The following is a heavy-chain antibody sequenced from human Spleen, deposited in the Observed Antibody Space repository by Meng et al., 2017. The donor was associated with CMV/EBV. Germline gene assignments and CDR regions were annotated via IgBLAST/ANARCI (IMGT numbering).Heavy chain of an antibody. Sequence: GESLKISCAASGFTFSSYAMSWVRQAPGKGLEWVSAISGSGGSTYYADSVKGRFTISRDNAKNSLYLQMNSLRAEDTAVYYCARRWADYDAFDIWGQGTMVTVSS. CDR2: ISGSGGST. CDR1: GFTFSSYA. V-gene: IGHV3-23*01. J-gene: IGHJ3*02. D-gene: IGHD5-12*01. CDR3: ARRWADYDAFDI.